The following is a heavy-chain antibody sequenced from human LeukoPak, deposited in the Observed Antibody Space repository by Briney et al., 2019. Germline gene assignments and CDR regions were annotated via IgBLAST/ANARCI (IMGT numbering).Heavy chain of an antibody. CDR1: GYTFTSYG. CDR2: ISAYNGNT. Sequence: ASVKVSCKASGYTFTSYGISSVRQAPGQGLEWMEWISAYNGNTNYAQRFQGRVTMTTDKSTSTAYMELRSLRSDDTAVYYCARSSLTILSGKFYYYYRDVWGKGTTVTISS. J-gene: IGHJ6*03. D-gene: IGHD5/OR15-5a*01. CDR3: ARSSLTILSGKFYYYYRDV. V-gene: IGHV1-18*01.